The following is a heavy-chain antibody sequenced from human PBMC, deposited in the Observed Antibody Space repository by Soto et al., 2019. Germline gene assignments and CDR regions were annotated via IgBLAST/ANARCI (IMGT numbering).Heavy chain of an antibody. CDR2: IDQSGST. CDR1: GGSFSGYY. CDR3: AVGRDTVVRGVMKGFDP. V-gene: IGHV4-34*01. J-gene: IGHJ5*02. Sequence: ETLFLTCAVYGGSFSGYYWNWLRQPPGEGLEWIGKIDQSGSTNYNPSLKSRVTMSVDTSRSQFSLKLTSVTAMDTAVYYCAVGRDTVVRGVMKGFDPWGQGTLVSVSS. D-gene: IGHD3-10*01.